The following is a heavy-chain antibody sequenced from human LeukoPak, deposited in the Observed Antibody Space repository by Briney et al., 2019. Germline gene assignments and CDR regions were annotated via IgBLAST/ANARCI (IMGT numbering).Heavy chain of an antibody. J-gene: IGHJ4*02. Sequence: PSETLSLTCNVSGGSISSYYWSWIRQPPGKGLEWIGYIYYSGSTNYNPSLKSRVTISVDTSKNQFSLNLSSLTASDTAVYFCARGYSYDSFDYWGLGTLVTVS. CDR2: IYYSGST. V-gene: IGHV4-59*01. CDR3: ARGYSYDSFDY. CDR1: GGSISSYY. D-gene: IGHD5-18*01.